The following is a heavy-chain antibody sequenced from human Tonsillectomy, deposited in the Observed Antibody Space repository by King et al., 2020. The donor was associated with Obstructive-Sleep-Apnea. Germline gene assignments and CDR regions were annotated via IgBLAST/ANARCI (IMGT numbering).Heavy chain of an antibody. Sequence: QLVQSGAEVKKPGASVKVSCKASGYTFTGYYMHWVRRAPGQGLEWMGWINPHSGDTNYAQKFLGRVTITRDTSIRTAYMELSRLTSDDTAVYYCASSGTYYYGSGALSAFDIWGQGTMVTVSS. D-gene: IGHD3-10*01. CDR1: GYTFTGYY. CDR2: INPHSGDT. V-gene: IGHV1-2*02. CDR3: ASSGTYYYGSGALSAFDI. J-gene: IGHJ3*02.